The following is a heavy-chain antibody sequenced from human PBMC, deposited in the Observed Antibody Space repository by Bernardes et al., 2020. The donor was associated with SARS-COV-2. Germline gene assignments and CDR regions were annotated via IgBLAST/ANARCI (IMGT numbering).Heavy chain of an antibody. V-gene: IGHV3-23*01. CDR1: GFSFSNFA. J-gene: IGHJ6*02. Sequence: GGSLRLSCAASGFSFSNFAMSWVRQAPGRGLEWVSTISGSGDNRYYADSVKGRFIISRDKSQNTVFLQMNSLRAEDTAVYYCAKVLGYKDYYYYYGMDVWGQGTTVTVSS. CDR2: ISGSGDNR. CDR3: AKVLGYKDYYYYYGMDV. D-gene: IGHD2-2*02.